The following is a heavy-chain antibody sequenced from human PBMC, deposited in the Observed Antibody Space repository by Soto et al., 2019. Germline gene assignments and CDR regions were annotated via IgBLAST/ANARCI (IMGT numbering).Heavy chain of an antibody. CDR2: IYTSGST. V-gene: IGHV4-4*07. D-gene: IGHD6-13*01. CDR3: ARAWDSSSWYNWFDP. CDR1: GGSIISYY. Sequence: PSETLSLTCTVSGGSIISYYCSCIRHPAGKGLEWIGRIYTSGSTNYNPSLKSRVTMSVDTSKNQFSLKLSSVTAADTAVYYCARAWDSSSWYNWFDPWGQGTLVTVSS. J-gene: IGHJ5*02.